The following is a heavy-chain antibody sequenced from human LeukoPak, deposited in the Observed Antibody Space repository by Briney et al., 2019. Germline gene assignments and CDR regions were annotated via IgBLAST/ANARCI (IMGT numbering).Heavy chain of an antibody. J-gene: IGHJ4*02. CDR3: AKDLYLRDFWSGYFDY. D-gene: IGHD3-3*01. Sequence: GGSLRLSCAASGFDVGRNYMTWVRQAPGKGLEWVSFIYSGGATYYADSVRGRFTISRDSSKNTLYLQMNSLRVEDTAVFYCAKDLYLRDFWSGYFDYWGQGIPVTVSS. V-gene: IGHV3-53*01. CDR1: GFDVGRNY. CDR2: IYSGGAT.